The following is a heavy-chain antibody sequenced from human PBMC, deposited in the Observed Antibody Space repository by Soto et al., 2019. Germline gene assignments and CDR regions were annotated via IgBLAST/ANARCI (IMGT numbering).Heavy chain of an antibody. J-gene: IGHJ4*02. CDR3: ANSGGGNGGSANY. D-gene: IGHD3-10*01. V-gene: IGHV3-23*01. CDR1: GFSFSEYA. CDR2: ITVSGDAT. Sequence: DVQLLESGGDLVPPGGSPRLSCAASGFSFSEYAMNWVRQAPGKGLEWLSGITVSGDATYYADSVKGRFTISRDNSKNTLYLHLNALRDEDTAVYLCANSGGGNGGSANYWGQGTLVTVSS.